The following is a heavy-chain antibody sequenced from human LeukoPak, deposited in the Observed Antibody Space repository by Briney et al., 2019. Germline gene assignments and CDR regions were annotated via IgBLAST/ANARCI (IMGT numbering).Heavy chain of an antibody. J-gene: IGHJ4*02. V-gene: IGHV4-59*01. D-gene: IGHD3-10*01. CDR3: ARVSFYGSGSMFVDY. CDR2: MYNTVTT. Sequence: PSETLSLTCSVSGVSTTNNYWSWSRQPPGKGLEWIGYMYNTVTTNYNPSLKSRLTISLDTSKNQFSLKLSSATAADTAVYYCARVSFYGSGSMFVDYWGPGTLVTVSS. CDR1: GVSTTNNY.